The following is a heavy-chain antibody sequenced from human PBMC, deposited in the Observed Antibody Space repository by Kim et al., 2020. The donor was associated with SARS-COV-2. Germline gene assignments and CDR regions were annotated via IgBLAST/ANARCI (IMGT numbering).Heavy chain of an antibody. V-gene: IGHV3-21*01. CDR1: GFTFSSYS. J-gene: IGHJ3*02. CDR3: AREGGGGWFGYKDAFDI. CDR2: ISSSSSYI. Sequence: GGSLRLSCAASGFTFSSYSMNWVRQAPGKGLEWVSSISSSSSYIYYADSVKGRFTISRDNAKNSLYLQMNSLRAEDTAVYYCAREGGGGWFGYKDAFDIWGQGTMVTVSS. D-gene: IGHD3-10*01.